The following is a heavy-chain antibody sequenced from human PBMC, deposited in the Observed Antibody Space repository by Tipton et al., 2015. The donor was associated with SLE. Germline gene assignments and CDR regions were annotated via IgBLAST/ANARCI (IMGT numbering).Heavy chain of an antibody. CDR3: ARDQEMASGENRFDP. CDR2: IYYSGGA. CDR1: GGSIRGHF. D-gene: IGHD5-24*01. V-gene: IGHV4-59*11. J-gene: IGHJ5*02. Sequence: TLSLTCTVSGGSIRGHFWTWIRQSPGKGLEWIGYIYYSGGANYNPSLKSRVTMSVDTSKRQISLKLSSVTAADTAVYYCARDQEMASGENRFDPWGQGTLVTVSS.